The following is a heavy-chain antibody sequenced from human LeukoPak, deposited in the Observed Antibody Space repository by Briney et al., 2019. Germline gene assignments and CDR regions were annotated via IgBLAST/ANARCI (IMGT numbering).Heavy chain of an antibody. J-gene: IGHJ6*03. CDR2: IYYSGST. D-gene: IGHD1-26*01. Sequence: SETLSLTCTVSGGSISGYYWSWIRQPPAKGLEWIGYIYYSGSTNYNPSLKSRVAISVDTSKNQFSLKLSSVTAADTAVYYCARGGARGYYYYYMDVWGKGTTVTVSS. CDR3: ARGGARGYYYYYMDV. CDR1: GGSISGYY. V-gene: IGHV4-59*01.